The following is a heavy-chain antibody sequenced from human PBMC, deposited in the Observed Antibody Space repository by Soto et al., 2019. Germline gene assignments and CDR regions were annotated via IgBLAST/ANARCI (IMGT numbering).Heavy chain of an antibody. D-gene: IGHD1-26*01. Sequence: EVQLLESGGGLVQPGGSLRLSCAASGFTFSSYAMRWVRQAPGKGLEWVSAISGSGGSTYYADSVKGRFTISRVNSKNTVYLQMNSLRGEDTAVYYCARRGSGSYYDYWGQGTLVTVSS. J-gene: IGHJ4*02. CDR3: ARRGSGSYYDY. CDR1: GFTFSSYA. CDR2: ISGSGGST. V-gene: IGHV3-23*01.